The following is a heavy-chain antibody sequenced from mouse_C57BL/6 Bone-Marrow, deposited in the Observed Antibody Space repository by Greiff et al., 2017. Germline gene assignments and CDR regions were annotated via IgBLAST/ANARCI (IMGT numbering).Heavy chain of an antibody. V-gene: IGHV1-50*01. CDR1: GYTFTSYW. CDR2: IDPSGSYT. D-gene: IGHD4-1*01. J-gene: IGHJ3*01. Sequence: QVQLQQPGAELVKPGASVKLSCKASGYTFTSYWMQWVKQRPGQGLEWIGEIDPSGSYTNYNQKFKGKATLTVDTSSSTAYMQLSSLTSEDSAVYYCASPLWDQFAYWGQGTLVTVSA. CDR3: ASPLWDQFAY.